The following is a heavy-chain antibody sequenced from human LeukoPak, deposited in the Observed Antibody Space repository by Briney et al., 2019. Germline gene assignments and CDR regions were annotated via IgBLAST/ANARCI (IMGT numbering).Heavy chain of an antibody. CDR3: ATAGYSSGWGHYFDY. Sequence: ASVKVSCKVSGYTLTELSMHWVRQAPGKGLEWMGGFDPEDGETIYAQKFQGRVTMTEDTSTDTAYMELSSLRSEDTAVYYCATAGYSSGWGHYFDYWGQGTLVTVSS. J-gene: IGHJ4*02. V-gene: IGHV1-24*01. D-gene: IGHD6-19*01. CDR2: FDPEDGET. CDR1: GYTLTELS.